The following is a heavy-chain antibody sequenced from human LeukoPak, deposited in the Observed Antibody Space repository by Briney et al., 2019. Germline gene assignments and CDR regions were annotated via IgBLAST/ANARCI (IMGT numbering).Heavy chain of an antibody. CDR1: GFTFRSFE. CDR2: ISDTGYTI. CDR3: VMAPLWFGESYLDY. J-gene: IGHJ4*02. Sequence: PGGSLRLSCAASGFTFRSFEMNWVRQAPGKGLEWVSYISDTGYTIYYADSVRGRFTISRDNAKNSLFLHMNSLRAEDTAVYYCVMAPLWFGESYLDYWGQGTLVTVSS. V-gene: IGHV3-48*03. D-gene: IGHD3-10*01.